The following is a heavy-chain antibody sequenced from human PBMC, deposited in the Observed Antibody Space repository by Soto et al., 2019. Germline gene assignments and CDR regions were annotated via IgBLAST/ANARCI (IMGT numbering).Heavy chain of an antibody. CDR1: GFTFSSYE. V-gene: IGHV3-48*03. J-gene: IGHJ6*04. CDR2: ISSSGSAI. CDR3: ARDGQSDTAMGYYYYYGMDV. Sequence: GGSLRLSCAAPGFTFSSYEMNWVRQAPGKGLEWVSYISSSGSAIYYADSVKGRFTISRDNAKNSLYLQMKSLRAEDTAVYYCARDGQSDTAMGYYYYYGMDVWGKGTTVTVSS. D-gene: IGHD5-18*01.